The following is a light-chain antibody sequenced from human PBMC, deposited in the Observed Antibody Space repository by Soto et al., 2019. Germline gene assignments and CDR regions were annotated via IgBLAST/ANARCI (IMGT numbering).Light chain of an antibody. CDR2: GAS. CDR3: QHYNNWPLT. Sequence: EIVLTQSPATLSLSPGERATLSCRASQSVSSYLAWYQQKPGQAPRLLIYGASTRTTGIPARFSGGGSGTEFTLTISGLQSEDFAVYYCQHYNNWPLTFGGGTKVDIK. J-gene: IGKJ4*01. V-gene: IGKV3-15*01. CDR1: QSVSSY.